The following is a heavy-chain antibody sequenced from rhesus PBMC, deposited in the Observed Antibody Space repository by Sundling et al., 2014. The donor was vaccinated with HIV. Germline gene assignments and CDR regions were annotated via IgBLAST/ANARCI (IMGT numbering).Heavy chain of an antibody. Sequence: QVQLQESGPGLVKPSETLSLTCAVFGSSISSGYFWGWIRQSPGMGLEYIGYISGTSVSTYYNPSLKSRVTLSVDTSKNQLSLKLSSVTAADTAVYYCASEVFHGDSYLESWGRGVLVTVSS. CDR3: ASEVFHGDSYLES. D-gene: IGHD1-1*01. CDR1: GSSISSGYF. V-gene: IGHV4-99*02. J-gene: IGHJ4*01. CDR2: ISGTSVST.